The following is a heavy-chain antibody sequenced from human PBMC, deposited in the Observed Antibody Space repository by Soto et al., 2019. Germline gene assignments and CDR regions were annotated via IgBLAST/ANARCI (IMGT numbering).Heavy chain of an antibody. CDR2: FDPEDGET. CDR1: GYTLTELS. J-gene: IGHJ4*01. D-gene: IGHD2-2*01. CDR3: ATDRGYCRSTIFYPYYYLDY. V-gene: IGHV1-24*01. Sequence: ASVKVSGKVSGYTLTELSMHWVRQAPGKGLEWMGGFDPEDGETIYAQKLQGRVTMTEDTSTDTAYMELSSLRSEDTAVYYCATDRGYCRSTIFYPYYYLDYWGHGTPVTVSS.